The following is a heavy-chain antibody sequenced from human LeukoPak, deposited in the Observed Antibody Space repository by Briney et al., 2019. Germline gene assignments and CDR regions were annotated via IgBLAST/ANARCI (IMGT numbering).Heavy chain of an antibody. CDR1: GFTFSSYW. CDR3: ATLRGVVPAAIRSGY. CDR2: ISGSGGST. D-gene: IGHD2-2*01. Sequence: GGSLRLSCAASGFTFSSYWMHWVRQAPGKGLEWVSAISGSGGSTYYADSVKGRFTISRDNPKNTLYLQMNSLRAEDTAVYYCATLRGVVPAAIRSGYWGQGTLVTVSS. J-gene: IGHJ4*02. V-gene: IGHV3-23*01.